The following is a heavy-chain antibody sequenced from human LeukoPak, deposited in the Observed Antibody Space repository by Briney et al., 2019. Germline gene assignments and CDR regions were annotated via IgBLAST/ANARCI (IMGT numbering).Heavy chain of an antibody. D-gene: IGHD2-21*02. CDR3: AGRTAATTRPFNY. CDR2: FYYTGST. CDR1: GVSIDSYH. J-gene: IGHJ4*02. V-gene: IGHV4-59*01. Sequence: PSETLSLTCSVSGVSIDSYHWSWIRQPPGKGLEWIGYFYYTGSTNYSPSFEGRVTISEDTSKNQIPLRLTSVTAADTAVYYCAGRTAATTRPFNYWGQGTLVTVSS.